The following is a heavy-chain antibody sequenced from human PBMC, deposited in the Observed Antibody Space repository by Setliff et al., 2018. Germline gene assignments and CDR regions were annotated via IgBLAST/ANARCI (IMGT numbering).Heavy chain of an antibody. CDR1: GGSISISSYF. CDR3: AKGFDSSGYHYYYYYGMDV. D-gene: IGHD3-22*01. CDR2: IYYSGST. Sequence: SETLSLTCTVSGGSISISSYFWGWIRQPPGKGLEWIGSIYYSGSTYYNPSLKSLVTISVDTSKNQFSLKLSSVTAADTAVYYCAKGFDSSGYHYYYYYGMDVWGQGTTVTVSS. J-gene: IGHJ6*02. V-gene: IGHV4-39*07.